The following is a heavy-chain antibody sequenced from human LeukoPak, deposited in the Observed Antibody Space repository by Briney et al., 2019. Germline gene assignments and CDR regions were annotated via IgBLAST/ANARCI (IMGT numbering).Heavy chain of an antibody. V-gene: IGHV1-69*05. CDR1: GGTFSSYA. J-gene: IGHJ5*02. CDR3: ARGGASVVPAATEFDP. Sequence: GASVKVSCKASGGTFSSYAISWVRQAPGQGLEWMGGIIPIFGTANYAQKFQGRVTITTDESTSTAYMELSSLRSEDTAVYYCARGGASVVPAATEFDPWGQGTLVTVAS. CDR2: IIPIFGTA. D-gene: IGHD2-2*01.